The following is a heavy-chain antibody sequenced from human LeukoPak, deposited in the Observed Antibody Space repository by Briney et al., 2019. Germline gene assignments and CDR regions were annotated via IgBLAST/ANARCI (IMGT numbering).Heavy chain of an antibody. V-gene: IGHV4-39*07. CDR1: GGSISSSSYY. CDR3: AKHSSSSFYYYYYMDV. D-gene: IGHD6-6*01. Sequence: SETLSLTCTVSGGSISSSSYYWGWIRQPPGKGLEWIGIIYYSGNTYYKLSLKSRVTISVDTSKNQFSLKLNSMTAADTAVYYCAKHSSSSFYYYYYMDVWGKGTTVTVSS. CDR2: IYYSGNT. J-gene: IGHJ6*03.